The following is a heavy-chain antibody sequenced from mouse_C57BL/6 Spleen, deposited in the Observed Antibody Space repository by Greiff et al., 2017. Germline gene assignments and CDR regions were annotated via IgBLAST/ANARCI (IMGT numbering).Heavy chain of an antibody. CDR2: INPSNGGS. D-gene: IGHD2-4*01. J-gene: IGHJ3*01. CDR3: ARVLIDPFAY. Sequence: QVHVKQSGTELVKPGASVKLSCTASGYTFTSYWLHWVKQRPGQGLEWIGNINPSNGGSTYMEKFKSKATLTVDKSSSTAYMQLSSLSSEDSAVSYCARVLIDPFAYWGQVPLVTFSA. CDR1: GYTFTSYW. V-gene: IGHV1-53*01.